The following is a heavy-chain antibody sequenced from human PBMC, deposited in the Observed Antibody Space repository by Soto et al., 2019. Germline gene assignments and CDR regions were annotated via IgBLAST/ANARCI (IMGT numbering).Heavy chain of an antibody. J-gene: IGHJ6*02. CDR3: ARDWFGESSGVDV. CDR1: GASISSGFYY. Sequence: SETLSLTCTVSGASISSGFYYWSWIRQHPGKGLEWIGYIYYTGSTYYNPSPKSRVTISVDTSKNQFSLKLSSVTAADTAVYYCARDWFGESSGVDVWGQGTTVTVSS. V-gene: IGHV4-31*03. CDR2: IYYTGST. D-gene: IGHD3-10*01.